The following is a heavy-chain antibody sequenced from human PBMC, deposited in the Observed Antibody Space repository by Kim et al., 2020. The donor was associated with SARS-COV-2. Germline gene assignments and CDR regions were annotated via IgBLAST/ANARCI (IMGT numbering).Heavy chain of an antibody. Sequence: GGSLRLSCTTSGFTFGDYAISWFRQAPGKGLEWVSFIRRKVDGGTTEYAAPLKGRFAISGDDSKSVAYLQMNGLKTEDTAVYYCAVEPHFWGGFDYWGQGTLVTVSS. CDR2: IRRKVDGGTT. D-gene: IGHD3-3*02. CDR1: GFTFGDYA. CDR3: AVEPHFWGGFDY. V-gene: IGHV3-49*03. J-gene: IGHJ4*02.